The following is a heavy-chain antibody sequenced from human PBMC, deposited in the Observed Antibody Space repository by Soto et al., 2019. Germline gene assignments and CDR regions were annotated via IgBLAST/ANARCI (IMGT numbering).Heavy chain of an antibody. J-gene: IGHJ6*02. Sequence: GGSLRLSCAASGFTFSSYWMHWVRQAPGKGLVWVSRINSDGSSTSYADSVKGRFTISRDNAKNTLYLQMNSLRAEDTAVYYCARDPYYDILTGSQLFYYYCGMDVWGQGTTVTVSS. CDR2: INSDGSST. V-gene: IGHV3-74*01. D-gene: IGHD3-9*01. CDR1: GFTFSSYW. CDR3: ARDPYYDILTGSQLFYYYCGMDV.